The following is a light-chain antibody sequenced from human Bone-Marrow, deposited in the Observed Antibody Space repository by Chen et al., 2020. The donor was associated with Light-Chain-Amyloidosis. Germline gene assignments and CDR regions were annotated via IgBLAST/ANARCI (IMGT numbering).Light chain of an antibody. J-gene: IGLJ3*02. V-gene: IGLV2-23*01. CDR3: CSYAGRGKM. Sequence: QSALPQPASVSGSPGQSITIPFNGSSSDVGTYNLVYGYQNHPGKAPKLIIYEAKRRPSGVSNRFAGSRSGYTASLTISGLQAEDEADYYCCSYAGRGKMFGGGTKLTVL. CDR1: SSDVGTYNL. CDR2: EAK.